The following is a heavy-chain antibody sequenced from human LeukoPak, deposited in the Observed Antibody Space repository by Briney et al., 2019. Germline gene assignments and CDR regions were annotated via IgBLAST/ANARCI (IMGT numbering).Heavy chain of an antibody. CDR3: VRDSNYDY. CDR2: LYSGGTT. Sequence: GGSLRLSCAASGFTVSSTYMSWVRQAPGKGLEWVSVLYSGGTTYYADSVKGRFTISRDNSKNTLYLQMNSLRAEDTAVYYCVRDSNYDYWGQGTLVTVSS. J-gene: IGHJ4*02. CDR1: GFTVSSTY. V-gene: IGHV3-66*02. D-gene: IGHD6-13*01.